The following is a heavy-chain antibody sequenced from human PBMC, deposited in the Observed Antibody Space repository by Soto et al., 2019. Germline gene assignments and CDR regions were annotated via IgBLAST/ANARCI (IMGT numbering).Heavy chain of an antibody. D-gene: IGHD1-26*01. CDR3: AKEMDRYSAAWFDIDD. CDR1: GFTFSAYG. V-gene: IGHV3-30*18. J-gene: IGHJ4*02. CDR2: LSYHLSSE. Sequence: GGSLRLSCAASGFTFSAYGMHWVRQAPGKGLEWLAVLSYHLSSEFYADAVKGRFTISRDNSKNTLYLQMNSLRPEDTAVYYCAKEMDRYSAAWFDIDDWGQGTLVTVSS.